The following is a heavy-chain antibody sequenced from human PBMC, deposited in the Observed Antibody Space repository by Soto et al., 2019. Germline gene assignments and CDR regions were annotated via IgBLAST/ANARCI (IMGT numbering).Heavy chain of an antibody. CDR2: ISWSGGRA. CDR3: AKAPYSEFWSAYYYFDY. V-gene: IGHV3-23*04. D-gene: IGHD3-3*01. CDR1: GFTFGSHA. J-gene: IGHJ4*02. Sequence: EVQLVESGGGLVQPGGSLRLSCAASGFTFGSHAMIWVRQASGKWLEWVSAISWSGGRAYYADSVKGRFTISRNNSINTLYMQMNSLIAEDTALYYCAKAPYSEFWSAYYYFDYWGQGTLVTVSS.